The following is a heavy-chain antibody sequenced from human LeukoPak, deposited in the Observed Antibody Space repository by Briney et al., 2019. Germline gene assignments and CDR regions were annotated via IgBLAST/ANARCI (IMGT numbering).Heavy chain of an antibody. CDR2: INPSGGST. V-gene: IGHV1-46*01. D-gene: IGHD5-12*01. J-gene: IGHJ4*02. CDR3: ARERGGYGFDY. Sequence: ASVKVSCKASGGTFSSYAISWVRQAPGQGLEWMGIINPSGGSTSYAQKFQGRVTMTRDTSTSTVYMELSSLRSEDTAVYYCARERGGYGFDYWGQGTLVTVSS. CDR1: GGTFSSYA.